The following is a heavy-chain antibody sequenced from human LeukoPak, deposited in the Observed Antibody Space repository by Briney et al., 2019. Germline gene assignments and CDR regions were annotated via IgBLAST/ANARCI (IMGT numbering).Heavy chain of an antibody. J-gene: IGHJ4*02. V-gene: IGHV3-30-3*01. D-gene: IGHD6-13*01. Sequence: PGGSLRLSCAASGFTFSSYAMHWVRQAPGKGLEWVAVISHDGSNKYYADSVEGRFTISRDNSKNTLYLQMNSLRAEDTAVYYCTKDRRGHSSSWNFDYWGQGTLVTVSS. CDR3: TKDRRGHSSSWNFDY. CDR1: GFTFSSYA. CDR2: ISHDGSNK.